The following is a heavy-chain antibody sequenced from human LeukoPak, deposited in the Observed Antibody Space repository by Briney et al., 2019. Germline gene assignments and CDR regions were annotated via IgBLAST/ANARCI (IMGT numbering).Heavy chain of an antibody. J-gene: IGHJ5*02. D-gene: IGHD1-1*01. Sequence: PGGSLRLSCAASGFTFSSYWMSWVRQAPGKGLEWVANIKQDGSEKYYVDSVKGRFTISRDNAKNSLYLQMNSLRAEDTAVYYCARDGLGGTDPWFDPWGQGTLVTVSS. V-gene: IGHV3-7*01. CDR2: IKQDGSEK. CDR1: GFTFSSYW. CDR3: ARDGLGGTDPWFDP.